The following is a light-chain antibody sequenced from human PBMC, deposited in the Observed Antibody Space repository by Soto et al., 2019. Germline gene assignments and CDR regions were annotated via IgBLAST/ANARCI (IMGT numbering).Light chain of an antibody. CDR3: QQLHSYPFT. V-gene: IGKV1-9*01. Sequence: IQLTQSPSSLSASEGDRVTITCRASQSIRTSLAWYQQKPGKAPKLLIYDASTLQSGVPSRFSGSASGTDFTLSVSSLHPEDFATYYCQQLHSYPFTFGQGTRLEI. CDR1: QSIRTS. J-gene: IGKJ5*01. CDR2: DAS.